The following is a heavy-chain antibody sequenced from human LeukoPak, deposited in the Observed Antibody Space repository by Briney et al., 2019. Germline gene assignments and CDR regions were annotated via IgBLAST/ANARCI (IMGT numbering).Heavy chain of an antibody. CDR1: GYTFTSYA. CDR2: INTNTGNP. Sequence: ASVKVSCKASGYTFTSYAMNWARQAPGQGLEWMGWINTNTGNPTYAQGFTGRFVFSLDTSVSTAYLQISSLKAEDTAVYYCARDFELLWFGESPRHFDYWGQGTLVTVSS. CDR3: ARDFELLWFGESPRHFDY. J-gene: IGHJ4*02. D-gene: IGHD3-10*01. V-gene: IGHV7-4-1*02.